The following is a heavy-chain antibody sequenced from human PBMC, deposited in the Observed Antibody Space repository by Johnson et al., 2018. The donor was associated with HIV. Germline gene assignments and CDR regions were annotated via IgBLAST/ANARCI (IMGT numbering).Heavy chain of an antibody. CDR2: ISSGGDT. V-gene: IGHV3-66*01. CDR1: GFTFSSYV. Sequence: VQLVESGGGVVQPGESLRLSCAASGFTFSSYVMHWVRQAPGMGLEWVSVISSGGDTYYAASVRDRFIISRDNSKNTLYLQMNSLRAEDTAMYFCARDLIHSRDYPPDAFDVWGQGTMVTVSS. J-gene: IGHJ3*01. D-gene: IGHD3-22*01. CDR3: ARDLIHSRDYPPDAFDV.